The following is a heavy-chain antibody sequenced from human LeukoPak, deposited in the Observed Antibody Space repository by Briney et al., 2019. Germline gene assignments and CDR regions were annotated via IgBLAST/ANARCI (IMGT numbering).Heavy chain of an antibody. CDR3: ARALGRFRYYFDY. J-gene: IGHJ4*02. V-gene: IGHV4-34*01. CDR2: INHSGST. CDR1: GGSFSGYY. D-gene: IGHD1-26*01. Sequence: SETLSLTCAAYGGSFSGYYWSWIRQPPGKGLEWIGEINHSGSTNYNPSLKSRVTISVDTSKNQFSLKLSSVTAADTAVYYCARALGRFRYYFDYWGQGTLVTVSS.